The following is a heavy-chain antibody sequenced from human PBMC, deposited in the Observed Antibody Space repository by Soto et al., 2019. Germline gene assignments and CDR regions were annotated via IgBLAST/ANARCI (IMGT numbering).Heavy chain of an antibody. V-gene: IGHV4-39*01. Sequence: QLQLQESGPGLVKPSETLSLTCTVSGGSISSSSYYWGWIRQPPGKGLEWIGNIYYTGSTYYNPSLKSRVTISVDTSKNQFSLRLSSVTAADTAVFYCARQKLSVYDNSGYLTWGQGTLVTVSS. CDR3: ARQKLSVYDNSGYLT. D-gene: IGHD3-22*01. CDR2: IYYTGST. J-gene: IGHJ5*02. CDR1: GGSISSSSYY.